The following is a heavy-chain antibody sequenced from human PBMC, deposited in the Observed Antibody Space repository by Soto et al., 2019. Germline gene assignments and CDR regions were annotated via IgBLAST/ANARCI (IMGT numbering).Heavy chain of an antibody. V-gene: IGHV4-31*03. CDR2: IYYSGST. Sequence: PSETLSLTCTVSGGSISSGGYYWSWIRQHPGKGLEWIGYIYYSGSTYYNPSLKSRVTISVDTSKNQFSLKLSSVTAADTAGYYGAGRIAVPGSVFLYGMDGWGQGTTVTVSS. CDR1: GGSISSGGYY. D-gene: IGHD6-19*01. CDR3: AGRIAVPGSVFLYGMDG. J-gene: IGHJ6*02.